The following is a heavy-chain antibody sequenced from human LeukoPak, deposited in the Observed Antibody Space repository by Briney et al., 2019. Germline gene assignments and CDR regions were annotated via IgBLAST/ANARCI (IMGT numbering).Heavy chain of an antibody. CDR1: GFTFSSYG. CDR2: IWYDGSNK. J-gene: IGHJ4*02. V-gene: IGHV3-33*06. Sequence: GRSLRLSCAASGFTFSSYGMHWVRQAPGKGLEWVAVIWYDGSNKYYADSVKGRFTISRDNSKNTLYLQMNSLRAEDTAVFYCAKIGSVAGPSPSFFIYWGQGTLVTVSS. D-gene: IGHD6-19*01. CDR3: AKIGSVAGPSPSFFIY.